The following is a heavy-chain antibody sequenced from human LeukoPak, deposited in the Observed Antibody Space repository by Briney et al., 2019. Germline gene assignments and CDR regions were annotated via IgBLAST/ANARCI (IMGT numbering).Heavy chain of an antibody. V-gene: IGHV4-59*08. Sequence: SETLSLTCTVSGASISNTYYWSWIRQLPGKGLEWIGNLYNIGSITYKPSLKSRVTMSIDMSKNQFSLRLTSVTAADTAVYFCATKSTGSAFDYWGQGILVTVSS. CDR2: LYNIGSI. J-gene: IGHJ4*02. CDR1: GASISNTYY. D-gene: IGHD2-8*02. CDR3: ATKSTGSAFDY.